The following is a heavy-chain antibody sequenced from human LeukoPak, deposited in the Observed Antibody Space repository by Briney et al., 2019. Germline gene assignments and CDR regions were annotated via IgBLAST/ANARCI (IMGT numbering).Heavy chain of an antibody. CDR2: IYHSGST. J-gene: IGHJ4*02. D-gene: IGHD2-2*01. CDR3: ARDQLLSYYFDY. V-gene: IGHV4-38-2*02. Sequence: SETLSLTCAVSGYSISSGYYWGWIRPPPGKGLEWIGSIYHSGSTYYSPSLKSRVTISVDTSKNQFSLKLSSVTAADTAVYYCARDQLLSYYFDYWGQGTLVTVSS. CDR1: GYSISSGYY.